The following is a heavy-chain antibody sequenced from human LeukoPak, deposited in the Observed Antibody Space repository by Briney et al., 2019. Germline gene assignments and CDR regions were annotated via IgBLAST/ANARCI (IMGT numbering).Heavy chain of an antibody. Sequence: SETLSLTCTVSGGSISSSSYYWGWIRQPPGKGLEWIGSIYYSGSTYYNPSLKSRVTISVDTSKNQFSLKLSSVTAADTAVYYCARSGYSSSWSYYYYSYYMDVWGKGTTVTVSS. CDR2: IYYSGST. D-gene: IGHD6-13*01. CDR1: GGSISSSSYY. J-gene: IGHJ6*03. CDR3: ARSGYSSSWSYYYYSYYMDV. V-gene: IGHV4-39*07.